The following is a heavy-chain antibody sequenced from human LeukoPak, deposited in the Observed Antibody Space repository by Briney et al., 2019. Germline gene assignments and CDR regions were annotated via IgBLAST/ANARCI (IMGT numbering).Heavy chain of an antibody. CDR3: ARGGRGSAAVVAPRSFDT. V-gene: IGHV3-53*01. D-gene: IGHD3-22*01. CDR1: GFTVSSTH. J-gene: IGHJ3*02. CDR2: TYTGGNS. Sequence: PGGSLRLSCEASGFTVSSTHMVWVRQAPGKGLEWVSVTYTGGNSYYAGSVQGRFIISRDISKNTLYLQMNNLRAEDSALYYCARGGRGSAAVVAPRSFDTWGQGTMVTVSS.